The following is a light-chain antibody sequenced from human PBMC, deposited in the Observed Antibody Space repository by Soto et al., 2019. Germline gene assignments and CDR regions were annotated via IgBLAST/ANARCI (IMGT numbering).Light chain of an antibody. J-gene: IGLJ1*01. Sequence: QSALTQPASVSGSPGQSITISCTGTSSDVGGYNYVSWYQQHPGKAPKLMIYEVSNRPSGVSNRFSGSKSGNTASLTISGLQAEDAADYYCSSYTSNSPYVFGTGTKLTVL. CDR3: SSYTSNSPYV. CDR2: EVS. V-gene: IGLV2-14*01. CDR1: SSDVGGYNY.